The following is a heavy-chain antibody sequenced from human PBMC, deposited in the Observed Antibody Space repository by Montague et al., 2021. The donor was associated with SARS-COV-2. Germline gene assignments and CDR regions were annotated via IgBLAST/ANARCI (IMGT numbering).Heavy chain of an antibody. CDR1: GDSITRDSYC. CDR2: IYNSGST. J-gene: IGHJ4*02. CDR3: ARDWWGTGGILSG. V-gene: IGHV4-61*09. Sequence: TLSLTCTVSGDSITRDSYCRSCIRQPAGKGLEWIGHIYNSGSTNYNPSLRSRVTLSVDTSKKRFSRRLSSVSAADTVMYYCARDWWGTGGILSGWGQGTLATVAS. D-gene: IGHD2-8*02.